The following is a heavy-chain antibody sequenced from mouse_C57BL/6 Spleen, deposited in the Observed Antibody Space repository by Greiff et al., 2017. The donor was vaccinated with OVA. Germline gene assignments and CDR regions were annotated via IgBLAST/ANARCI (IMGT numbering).Heavy chain of an antibody. CDR2: IWSGGST. CDR1: GFSLTSYG. V-gene: IGHV2-2*01. J-gene: IGHJ2*01. CDR3: ARGGTTVFDY. Sequence: QVQLKESGPGLVQPSQSLSITCTVSGFSLTSYGVHWVRQSPGKGLEWLGVIWSGGSTDYNAAFISRLSISKDNSKSQVFFKMNRLQADDTAIYYCARGGTTVFDYWGQGTTLTVSS. D-gene: IGHD1-1*01.